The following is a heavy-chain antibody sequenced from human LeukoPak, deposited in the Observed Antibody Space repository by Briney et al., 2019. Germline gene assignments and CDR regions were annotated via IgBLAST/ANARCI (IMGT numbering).Heavy chain of an antibody. J-gene: IGHJ6*03. CDR3: ARHQGSPQFSHYYYYMDV. Sequence: SETLSLTCTVSGGSISSGSHYWSWIRQPAGKGLEWIGRIYTSGTTNYNSSLKSRVTISVDTSKNQISLRLSSVTAADTAVYYCARHQGSPQFSHYYYYMDVWGKGTTVTISS. D-gene: IGHD1-26*01. V-gene: IGHV4-61*02. CDR2: IYTSGTT. CDR1: GGSISSGSHY.